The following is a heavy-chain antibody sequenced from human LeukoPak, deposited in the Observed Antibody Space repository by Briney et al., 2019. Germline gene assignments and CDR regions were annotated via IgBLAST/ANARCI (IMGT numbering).Heavy chain of an antibody. D-gene: IGHD6-13*01. J-gene: IGHJ6*02. CDR3: ARGAVIAAADEYYYGMDV. CDR1: GGSISSYY. V-gene: IGHV4-59*01. CDR2: IYYSGST. Sequence: SETLSLTCTVSGGSISSYYWSWVRQPPGKGLQWIGYIYYSGSTNYNPSLKSRVTISVDTSKNQFSLKLSSVTAADTAVYYCARGAVIAAADEYYYGMDVWGQGTTVTVSS.